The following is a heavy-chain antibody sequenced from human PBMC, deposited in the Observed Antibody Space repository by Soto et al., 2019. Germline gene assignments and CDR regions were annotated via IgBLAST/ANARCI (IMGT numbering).Heavy chain of an antibody. CDR2: INAGNGNT. Sequence: QVQLVQSGAEVKKPGASVKVSCKASGYTFTSYAMHWVRQAPGQRLEWMGWINAGNGNTKYSQKFQGSVTITRDTSASTAYMELSSLRSEDTPVYYCARDRLPVAGIGYWGQGTLVTVSS. D-gene: IGHD6-19*01. CDR3: ARDRLPVAGIGY. J-gene: IGHJ4*02. CDR1: GYTFTSYA. V-gene: IGHV1-3*01.